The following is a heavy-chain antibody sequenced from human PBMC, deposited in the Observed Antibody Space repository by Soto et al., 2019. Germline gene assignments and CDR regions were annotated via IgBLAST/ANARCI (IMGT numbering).Heavy chain of an antibody. CDR3: ASRYCSSTACYGYLEY. J-gene: IGHJ4*02. Sequence: SETLSLTCTVSGGSISNYYWTWIRQPAGKGLEWIGRIYTSGSTNYNPSLKSRVTMSVDTSKRQFSLELSSVTAADMAIYYCASRYCSSTACYGYLEYWGQGTLVTVSS. D-gene: IGHD2-2*01. CDR1: GGSISNYY. CDR2: IYTSGST. V-gene: IGHV4-4*07.